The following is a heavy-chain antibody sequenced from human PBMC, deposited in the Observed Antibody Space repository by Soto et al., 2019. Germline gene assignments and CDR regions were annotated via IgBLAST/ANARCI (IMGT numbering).Heavy chain of an antibody. Sequence: GGSLRRSCAASGFTFSTSEMYWVRQAPGKGLEWVSYIHPSGQPIFYADSVNGRFTISRDNAKNSLYLQMSSLRAEDSAVYYCARRASRWGQGTMVTVSS. J-gene: IGHJ3*01. CDR1: GFTFSTSE. CDR2: IHPSGQPI. CDR3: ARRASR. D-gene: IGHD1-26*01. V-gene: IGHV3-48*03.